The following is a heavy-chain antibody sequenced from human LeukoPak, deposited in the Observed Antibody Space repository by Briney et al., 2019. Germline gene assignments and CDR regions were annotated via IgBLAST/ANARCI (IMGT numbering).Heavy chain of an antibody. J-gene: IGHJ5*02. Sequence: PGGSLRLSCAASGFTFSNYAMSWARQAPGKGLEWVSAISGSGDSTYYGDSVKGRFTISRDNSKNTLYLQVNSLRAEDTAVYYCAKGQSLRSYNWFDPWGQGTLVTVSS. CDR3: AKGQSLRSYNWFDP. V-gene: IGHV3-23*01. D-gene: IGHD6-6*01. CDR1: GFTFSNYA. CDR2: ISGSGDST.